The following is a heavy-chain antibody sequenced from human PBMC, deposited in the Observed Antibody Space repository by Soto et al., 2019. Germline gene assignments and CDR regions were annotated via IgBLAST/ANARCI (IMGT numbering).Heavy chain of an antibody. V-gene: IGHV3-48*02. J-gene: IGHJ6*02. Sequence: PGGSLRLSCAASGFTFSSYSMNWVRQAPGKGLEWVSYISSSSSTIYYADSVKGRFTISRDNAKNSLYLQMNSLRDEDTAVYYCARDYYDSSGRRYYYYYYGMDVWGQGTTVTVSS. CDR3: ARDYYDSSGRRYYYYYYGMDV. CDR2: ISSSSSTI. D-gene: IGHD3-22*01. CDR1: GFTFSSYS.